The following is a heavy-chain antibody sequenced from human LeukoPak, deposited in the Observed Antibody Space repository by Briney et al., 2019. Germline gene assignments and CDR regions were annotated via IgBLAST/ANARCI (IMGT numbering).Heavy chain of an antibody. Sequence: GASVKVSCKASGYTFTGYYMHWVRQAPGQGLEWMGWINPNSGGTNYAQKFQGRVTMTRDTSISTAYMELSRLRSDDTAVYYCAGGGYSGSYYDFWVDYWGQGTLVTVSS. CDR3: AGGGYSGSYYDFWVDY. J-gene: IGHJ4*02. CDR2: INPNSGGT. CDR1: GYTFTGYY. V-gene: IGHV1-2*02. D-gene: IGHD1-26*01.